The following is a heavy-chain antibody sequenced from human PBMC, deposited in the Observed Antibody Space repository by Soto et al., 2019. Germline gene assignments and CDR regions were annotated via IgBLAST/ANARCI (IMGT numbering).Heavy chain of an antibody. CDR3: ATHKSDSSSWYPN. Sequence: ASVKVSCKASGGTFSSYAISWVRQAPGQGLEWMGGIIPIFGTANYAQKFQGRVTITADESTSTAYMELSSLRSEDTAVYYCATHKSDSSSWYPNWGQGTLVTVSS. CDR1: GGTFSSYA. J-gene: IGHJ4*02. V-gene: IGHV1-69*13. CDR2: IIPIFGTA. D-gene: IGHD6-13*01.